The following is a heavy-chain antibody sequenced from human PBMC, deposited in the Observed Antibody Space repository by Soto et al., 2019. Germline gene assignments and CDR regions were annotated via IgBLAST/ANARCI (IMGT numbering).Heavy chain of an antibody. Sequence: QVQLQQWGAGLLKPSETLSLTCAVYGGSFSGYYWGWIRQPPGKGLGWIGEINHSGSTNYNPSLKSRVTLSVDTSKNQFSLKLSSVPAADTAVYYCASGGPSIAARPSDYWGQGTLVTVSS. D-gene: IGHD6-6*01. CDR2: INHSGST. CDR3: ASGGPSIAARPSDY. CDR1: GGSFSGYY. J-gene: IGHJ4*02. V-gene: IGHV4-34*01.